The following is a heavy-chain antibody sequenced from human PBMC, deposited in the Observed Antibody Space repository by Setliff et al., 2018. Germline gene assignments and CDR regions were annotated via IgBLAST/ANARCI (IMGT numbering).Heavy chain of an antibody. Sequence: PGETLKISCKGSGYSFTSYWIGWVRQMPGKGLEWMGIMYPGDSDTRYSPSFQGQVTMTSDTSISTAYMELGRLRSDDTAVYFCARDGGGDSDAFDIWGQGTMVTVSS. CDR1: GYSFTSYW. J-gene: IGHJ3*02. CDR2: MYPGDSDT. D-gene: IGHD3-16*01. CDR3: ARDGGGDSDAFDI. V-gene: IGHV5-51*01.